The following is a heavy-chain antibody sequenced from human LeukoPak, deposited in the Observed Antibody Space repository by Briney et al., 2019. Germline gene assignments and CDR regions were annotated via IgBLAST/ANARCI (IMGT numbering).Heavy chain of an antibody. CDR2: ISNDGGGT. CDR3: AKGSSGHFFDL. CDR1: GFIFNNYS. V-gene: IGHV3-23*01. D-gene: IGHD3-22*01. J-gene: IGHJ4*02. Sequence: GGSLRLSCAASGFIFNNYSLVWVRQAPGKGLEWVSAISNDGGGTTYADFVKGRFSVSRDNSKNTLFLQMNSLRAEDTALYYCAKGSSGHFFDLWGQGTLVTVSS.